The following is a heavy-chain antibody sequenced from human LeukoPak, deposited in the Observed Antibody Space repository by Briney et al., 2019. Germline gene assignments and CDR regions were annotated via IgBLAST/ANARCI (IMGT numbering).Heavy chain of an antibody. CDR3: ASLEFGELPFDY. D-gene: IGHD3-10*01. CDR1: GFTFSSYG. CDR2: IWYDGSNK. Sequence: GGSLRLSCAASGFTFSSYGMHWVRQAPGKGLEWVAVIWYDGSNKYYADSVKGRFTISRDNAKNSLYLQMNSLRAEDTAVYYCASLEFGELPFDYWGQGTLVTVSS. J-gene: IGHJ4*02. V-gene: IGHV3-33*03.